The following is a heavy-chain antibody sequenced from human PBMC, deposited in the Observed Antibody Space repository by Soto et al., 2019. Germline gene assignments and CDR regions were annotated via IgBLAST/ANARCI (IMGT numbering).Heavy chain of an antibody. V-gene: IGHV1-69*13. Sequence: GASVKVSCKASGGAFSSYAISWVRQAPGQGLEWMGGIIPIFGTANYAQKFQGRVTITADDSTSTAYMERSSMRSEDTAVYYRARVPGIGAAGFSHYGMDVGGQGTTVTVSS. J-gene: IGHJ6*02. CDR1: GGAFSSYA. CDR3: ARVPGIGAAGFSHYGMDV. D-gene: IGHD6-13*01. CDR2: IIPIFGTA.